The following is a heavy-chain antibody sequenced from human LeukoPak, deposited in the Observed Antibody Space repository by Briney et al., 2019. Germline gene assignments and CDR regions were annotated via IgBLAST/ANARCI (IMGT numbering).Heavy chain of an antibody. D-gene: IGHD3-22*01. CDR3: XXDRWXYDXSGQRXXTXXY. Sequence: XXXXXCXASGFTFSSYSMNWVRQAPGKGLEWVAIISYDGNNKYYADSVKGRFTISRDSSKNTLYLQMNRLRAEDTAVYYXXXDRWXYDXSGQRXXTXXYWGQGTLVTVSS. J-gene: IGHJ4*02. V-gene: IGHV3-30*03. CDR2: ISYDGNNK. CDR1: GFTFSSYS.